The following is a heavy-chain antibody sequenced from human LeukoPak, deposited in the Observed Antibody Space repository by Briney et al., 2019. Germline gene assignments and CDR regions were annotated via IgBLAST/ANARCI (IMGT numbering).Heavy chain of an antibody. CDR2: IRDDGGEI. Sequence: GGSLRLSCEASGFTFSSYWMSWVRQAPGKGLEWVANIRDDGGEIYYVDSVKGRFTISRDNAKSSLFLQMNSLRAEDAAVYYCARDKPRGSYYGSIFDSWGQGTLVTVST. D-gene: IGHD1-26*01. J-gene: IGHJ4*02. CDR1: GFTFSSYW. V-gene: IGHV3-7*01. CDR3: ARDKPRGSYYGSIFDS.